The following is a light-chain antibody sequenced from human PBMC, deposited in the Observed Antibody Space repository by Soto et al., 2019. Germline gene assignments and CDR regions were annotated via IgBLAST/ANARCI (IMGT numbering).Light chain of an antibody. CDR1: QSVSSY. CDR2: DVS. J-gene: IGKJ1*01. V-gene: IGKV3-11*01. CDR3: QQRSHWPRT. Sequence: DIVLTHSPATLALSPCEGAALSFRASQSVSSYLAWYQQKPGQAPRLLIYDVSNRATGIPARFSGSGSGTDFSLTISSLEPEDFAVYYCQQRSHWPRTFGQGTKVDIK.